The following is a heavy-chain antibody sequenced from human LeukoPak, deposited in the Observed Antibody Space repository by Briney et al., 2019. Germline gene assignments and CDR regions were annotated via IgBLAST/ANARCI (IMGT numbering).Heavy chain of an antibody. J-gene: IGHJ5*02. V-gene: IGHV4-59*08. CDR2: IYYSGST. D-gene: IGHD3-22*01. CDR3: ARLRKYSYDSSGYFRP. CDR1: GGSISSYY. Sequence: SETLSLTCTVSGGSISSYYWSWIRQPPGKGREWIGYIYYSGSTNYNPSLKSRVTISADTSQNQFCLKMSSVTAADTAVYYCARLRKYSYDSSGYFRPWGQGTLVTVSS.